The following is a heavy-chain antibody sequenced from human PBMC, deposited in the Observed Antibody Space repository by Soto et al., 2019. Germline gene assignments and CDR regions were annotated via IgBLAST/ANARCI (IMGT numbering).Heavy chain of an antibody. CDR3: AKDGRYSYGYSYYFDY. V-gene: IGHV3-30*18. J-gene: IGHJ4*02. D-gene: IGHD5-18*01. Sequence: TGGSLRLSCAASGFTFSSYGMHWVRQAPGKGLEWVAVISYDGSNKYYADSVKGRFTISRDNSKNTLYLQMNSLRAEDTAVYYCAKDGRYSYGYSYYFDYWGQGTLVTVSS. CDR1: GFTFSSYG. CDR2: ISYDGSNK.